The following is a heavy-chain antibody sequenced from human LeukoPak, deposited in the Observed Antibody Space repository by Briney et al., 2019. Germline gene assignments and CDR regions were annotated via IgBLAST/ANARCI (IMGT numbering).Heavy chain of an antibody. CDR2: IYSGGST. V-gene: IGHV3-53*01. D-gene: IGHD3-16*01. CDR3: ARGGGLLNY. Sequence: GGSLRPSCAASGFTVSSNYMSWVRQAPGKGLEWVSVIYSGGSTYYADSVKGRFTISRDNSKNTLYLQMNSLRAEDTAVYYCARGGGLLNYWGQGTLVTVSS. J-gene: IGHJ4*02. CDR1: GFTVSSNY.